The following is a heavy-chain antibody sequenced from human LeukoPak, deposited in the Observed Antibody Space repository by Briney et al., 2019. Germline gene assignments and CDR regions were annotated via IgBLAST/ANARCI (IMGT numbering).Heavy chain of an antibody. V-gene: IGHV4-4*09. J-gene: IGHJ2*01. CDR3: ARGCSTSNWYFDG. CDR1: GGSISSYY. D-gene: IGHD6-13*01. CDR2: IYGSGNT. Sequence: SETLSLTCTVSGGSISSYYWSWIRQPPGKGLEWIGYIYGSGNTMYNPSPESRVTISMDTSKSQFCLKVTAVTTADRAVYYCARGCSTSNWYFDGWGRGILVTVSS.